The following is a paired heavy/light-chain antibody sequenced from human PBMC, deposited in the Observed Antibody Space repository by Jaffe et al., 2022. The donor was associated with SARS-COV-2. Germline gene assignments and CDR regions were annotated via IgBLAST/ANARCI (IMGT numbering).Light chain of an antibody. CDR2: EVS. V-gene: IGLV2-23*02. Sequence: QSALTQPASVSGSPGQSITISCTGTSSDVGSYNLVSWYQQHPGKAPKLMIYEVSKRPSGVSNRFSGSKSGNTASLTISGLQAEDEADYYCCSYAGSSLVVFGGGTKLTVL. CDR3: CSYAGSSLVV. J-gene: IGLJ2*01. CDR1: SSDVGSYNL.
Heavy chain of an antibody. J-gene: IGHJ4*02. CDR2: ISSSGSTI. D-gene: IGHD6-13*01. CDR1: GFTFSDYY. V-gene: IGHV3-11*01. Sequence: QVQLVESGGGLVKPGGSLRLSCAASGFTFSDYYMSWIRQAPGKGLEWVSYISSSGSTIYYADSVKGRFTISRDNAKNSLYLQMNSLRAEDTAVYYCARALTIAAATDYWGQGTLVTVSS. CDR3: ARALTIAAATDY.